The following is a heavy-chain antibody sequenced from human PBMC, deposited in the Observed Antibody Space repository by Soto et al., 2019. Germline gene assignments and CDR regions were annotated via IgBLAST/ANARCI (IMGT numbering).Heavy chain of an antibody. V-gene: IGHV3-74*01. CDR1: GVTFSTYW. D-gene: IGHD3-22*01. J-gene: IGHJ4*02. CDR3: ERIPNNYYDTSGYFHPFDF. CDR2: IDSDGSST. Sequence: GGSLRLSCTASGVTFSTYWMHWVRQPPGKGLVWVSRIDSDGSSTNYADSVKGRFTISRDNAKNTLYLQMNSLRAEDTAVYYCERIPNNYYDTSGYFHPFDFWGQGTLVTVSS.